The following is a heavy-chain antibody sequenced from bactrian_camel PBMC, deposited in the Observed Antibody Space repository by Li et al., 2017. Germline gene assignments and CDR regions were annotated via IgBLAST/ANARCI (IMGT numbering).Heavy chain of an antibody. CDR1: GATFTDTC. CDR2: IDFDGGA. D-gene: IGHD3*01. J-gene: IGHJ4*01. CDR3: ATETDRCLLHRLWYNY. Sequence: HVQLVESGGGSVEAGGTLRLSCLFSGATFTDTCMGWFRQAPGKEREGVASIDFDGGASYSDSVKGRFTISKDNAKNTLYLQMNGLKPEDTGIYYCATETDRCLLHRLWYNYWGQGTQVTVS. V-gene: IGHV3S53*01.